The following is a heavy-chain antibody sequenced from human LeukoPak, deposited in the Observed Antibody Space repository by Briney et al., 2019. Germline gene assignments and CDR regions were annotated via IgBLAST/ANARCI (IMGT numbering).Heavy chain of an antibody. CDR2: IRSKTDGGTT. J-gene: IGHJ4*02. V-gene: IGHV3-15*01. CDR3: TTGFDCTSTSCYLGRY. Sequence: GGSLRLSCAASGFTFSNAWMSWVRQAPGKGLEWVGRIRSKTDGGTTDYGAAVKGRFTISIYDSKTTLYLQMNSLKTEDTAVYFCTTGFDCTSTSCYLGRYWGQGTPVTVSS. D-gene: IGHD2-2*01. CDR1: GFTFSNAW.